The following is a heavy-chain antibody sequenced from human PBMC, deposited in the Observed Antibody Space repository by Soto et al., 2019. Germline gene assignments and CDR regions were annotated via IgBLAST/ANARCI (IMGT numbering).Heavy chain of an antibody. CDR2: VYDTGST. CDR3: ARGWSSSWPY. Sequence: SETLSVTCTVSCGSIISNYWTWIRQPPGKGLEWIGYVYDTGSTNYNPSLKGRVSISVDASKNQISLTVNSVTAADTAVYYCARGWSSSWPYWGQGILVTVSS. V-gene: IGHV4-59*01. CDR1: CGSIISNY. J-gene: IGHJ4*02. D-gene: IGHD6-13*01.